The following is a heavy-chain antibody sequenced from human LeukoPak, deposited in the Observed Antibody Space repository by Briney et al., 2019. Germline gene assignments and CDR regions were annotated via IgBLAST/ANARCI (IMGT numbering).Heavy chain of an antibody. Sequence: ASVKVSCKASGYTFTSYGISWVRQAPGQGLEWMGWISAYNGNTNYAQKLQGRVTMTTDTSTSTAYMELRSLRSDDTAVYYCARGGDIVVVPAPGDYYYYYMDVWGKGTTVTISS. CDR2: ISAYNGNT. D-gene: IGHD2-2*01. CDR1: GYTFTSYG. J-gene: IGHJ6*03. V-gene: IGHV1-18*01. CDR3: ARGGDIVVVPAPGDYYYYYMDV.